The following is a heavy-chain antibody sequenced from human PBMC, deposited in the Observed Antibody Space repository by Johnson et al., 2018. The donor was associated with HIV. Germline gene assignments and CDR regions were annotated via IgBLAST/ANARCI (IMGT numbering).Heavy chain of an antibody. V-gene: IGHV3-30*02. CDR1: GFSFSSHG. CDR3: ARNQGRRNYYDAFDI. Sequence: QVQLVESGGGVVQPGGSLRLSCAASGFSFSSHGMYWVRQAPGKGLEWVAFIRYDGSNKYYADSVKGRFTISRENAKNSLYLQMNSLRAEDTAVYYCARNQGRRNYYDAFDIWGQGTMVTVSS. J-gene: IGHJ3*02. D-gene: IGHD1-7*01. CDR2: IRYDGSNK.